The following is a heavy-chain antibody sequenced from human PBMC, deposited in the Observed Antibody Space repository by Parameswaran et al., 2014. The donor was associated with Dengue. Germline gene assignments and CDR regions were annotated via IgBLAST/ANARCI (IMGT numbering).Heavy chain of an antibody. J-gene: IGHJ6*03. CDR2: IYYGGS. Sequence: AGGSLRLSCTVSGASISSDYWSWIRQPPGKGLEWIGYIYYGGSNYNPSLKSRLTISVDTSKNQFFLKLNSVTAADTAVYYCARRSDYYYNYMDVWGKGTTVTVSS. CDR3: ARRSDYYYNYMDV. V-gene: IGHV4-59*13. CDR1: GASISSDY.